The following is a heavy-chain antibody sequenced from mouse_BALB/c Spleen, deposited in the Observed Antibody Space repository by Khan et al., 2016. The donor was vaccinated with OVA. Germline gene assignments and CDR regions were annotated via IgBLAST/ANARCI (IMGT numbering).Heavy chain of an antibody. CDR3: ARSHYYYGSSYYAMDY. J-gene: IGHJ4*01. Sequence: VQLQESGAELVRPGVSVKISCKGSGYTFTDYAMHWVKQSHAKSLEWIGVISTYYGDASYNQKFKGKATMTVDKSSSTAYMELARLTSEDSAIYYCARSHYYYGSSYYAMDYWGQGTSVTVSS. D-gene: IGHD1-1*01. V-gene: IGHV1S137*01. CDR1: GYTFTDYA. CDR2: ISTYYGDA.